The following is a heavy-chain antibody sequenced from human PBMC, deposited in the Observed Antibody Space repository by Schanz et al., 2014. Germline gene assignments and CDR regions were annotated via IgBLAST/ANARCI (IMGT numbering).Heavy chain of an antibody. Sequence: QVQLQQSGPGLVKPSETLSLTCIVSGGSISSYYWSWIRQPPGKGLEWIGFIYYSGSTYYNPSLKSRVTISVDTSKNQFSLMLGSVTAADTAVYYCARAAGPVDYWGQGTLVTVSS. V-gene: IGHV4-59*12. J-gene: IGHJ4*02. CDR1: GGSISSYY. CDR2: IYYSGST. CDR3: ARAAGPVDY. D-gene: IGHD6-13*01.